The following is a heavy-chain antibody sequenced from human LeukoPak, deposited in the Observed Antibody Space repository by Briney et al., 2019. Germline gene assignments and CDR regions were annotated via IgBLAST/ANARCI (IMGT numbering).Heavy chain of an antibody. J-gene: IGHJ3*02. CDR2: ISSSSSYI. CDR3: ASYATAMVRAFDI. Sequence: TGGTLRLSCAASGFTFSSYSKNWVRQAQGKGLEWVSSISSSSSYIYYADSVKGRFTISRDNAKNSLYLQMNSLRAEDTAVYYCASYATAMVRAFDIWGQGTMVTVSS. D-gene: IGHD5-18*01. V-gene: IGHV3-21*01. CDR1: GFTFSSYS.